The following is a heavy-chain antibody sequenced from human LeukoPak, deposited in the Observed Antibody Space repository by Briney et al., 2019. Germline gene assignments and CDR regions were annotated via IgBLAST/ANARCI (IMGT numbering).Heavy chain of an antibody. Sequence: PGGSLRLSCAASGFTFSSYWMSWVRQAPGKGLEWVANIKQDGSEKYYVDSVKGRFTISRDNAKNSLYLQMNSLRAEDTAVYYCARSGGYRDWYYYYYMDVWGKGTTVTVSS. D-gene: IGHD2-15*01. V-gene: IGHV3-7*01. CDR3: ARSGGYRDWYYYYYMDV. J-gene: IGHJ6*03. CDR1: GFTFSSYW. CDR2: IKQDGSEK.